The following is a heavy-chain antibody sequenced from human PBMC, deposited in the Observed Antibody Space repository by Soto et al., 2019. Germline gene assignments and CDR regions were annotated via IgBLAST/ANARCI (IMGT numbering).Heavy chain of an antibody. Sequence: LRLSCAASGFTFSSYAMSWVRQAPGKGLEWVSAISGSGGSTYYADSVKGRFTISRDNSKNTLYLQMNSLRAEDTAVYYCAKGPYSYGSGSYGGLDCWGQGTLVTVSS. V-gene: IGHV3-23*01. CDR3: AKGPYSYGSGSYGGLDC. J-gene: IGHJ4*02. CDR1: GFTFSSYA. D-gene: IGHD3-10*01. CDR2: ISGSGGST.